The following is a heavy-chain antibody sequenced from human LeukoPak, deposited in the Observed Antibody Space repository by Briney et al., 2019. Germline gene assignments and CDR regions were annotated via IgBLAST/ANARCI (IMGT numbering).Heavy chain of an antibody. CDR2: ISSSGSTI. V-gene: IGHV3-11*04. CDR3: AELGITMIGGV. Sequence: LSLTCAIYGGSFDGYSWSWIRQSPGKGLEWVSYISSSGSTIYYADSVKGRFTISRDNAKNSLYLQMNSLRAEDTAVYYCAELGITMIGGVWGKGTTVTISS. D-gene: IGHD3-10*02. J-gene: IGHJ6*04. CDR1: GGSFDGYS.